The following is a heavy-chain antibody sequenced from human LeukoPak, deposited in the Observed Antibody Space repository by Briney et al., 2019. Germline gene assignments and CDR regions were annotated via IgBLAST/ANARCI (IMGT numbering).Heavy chain of an antibody. J-gene: IGHJ3*02. CDR2: ISGSGGST. CDR3: AKDIEGSSSTNAFDI. CDR1: GFAFNNYA. V-gene: IGHV3-23*01. Sequence: GGSLRLSCRTSGFAFNNYAMNWVRQPPGKGLEWVSAISGSGGSTYYADSVKGRFTISRDNSKNTLYLQMNSLRAEDAAVYYCAKDIEGSSSTNAFDIWGQGTMVTVSS. D-gene: IGHD6-13*01.